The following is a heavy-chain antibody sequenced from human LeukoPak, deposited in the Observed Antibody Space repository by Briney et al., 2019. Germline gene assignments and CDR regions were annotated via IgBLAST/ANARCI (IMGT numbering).Heavy chain of an antibody. CDR2: ISSSASAI. V-gene: IGHV3-11*01. CDR3: ARGSAASAFYF. J-gene: IGHJ4*02. D-gene: IGHD3-10*01. CDR1: GFTFGDYY. Sequence: GGSLRLSCAASGFTFGDYYMSWVRQAPGRGLEWVSYISSSASAIYYADSVKGRFTISRDNAKNSLYLQMNNLRAEDTAVYYCARGSAASAFYFWGQGTLVTVSS.